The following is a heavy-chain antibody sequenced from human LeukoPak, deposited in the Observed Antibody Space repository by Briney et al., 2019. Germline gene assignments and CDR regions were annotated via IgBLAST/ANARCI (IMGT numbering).Heavy chain of an antibody. D-gene: IGHD4-17*01. CDR3: ARGIDYGDGDFYH. CDR1: GGSISSSSYY. V-gene: IGHV4-39*07. CDR2: IHGSGGI. Sequence: PSETLSLTCTVSGGSISSSSYYWGWIRQPPGKGLEWIGRIHGSGGINYSPSLKSRITMSVDASRNQFSLRLRSVTAADTAVYYCARGIDYGDGDFYHWGQGLLVTVSS. J-gene: IGHJ4*02.